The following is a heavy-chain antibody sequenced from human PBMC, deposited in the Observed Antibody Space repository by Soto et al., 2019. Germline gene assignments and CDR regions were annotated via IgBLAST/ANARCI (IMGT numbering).Heavy chain of an antibody. J-gene: IGHJ4*02. D-gene: IGHD5-18*01. CDR2: VNSDGSRT. Sequence: GGSLRLSCVVSGITFSDYWMHWVRQAPGKGLVWVSRVNSDGSRTSYADSVKGRFTISRDNAKNTLYLQMTSLRAEDTAVYYCARDVQLQSFDYWGQGTLVTVSS. CDR3: ARDVQLQSFDY. V-gene: IGHV3-74*01. CDR1: GITFSDYW.